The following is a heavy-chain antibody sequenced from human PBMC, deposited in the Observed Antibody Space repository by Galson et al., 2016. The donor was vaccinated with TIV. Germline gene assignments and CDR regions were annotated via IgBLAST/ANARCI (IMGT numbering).Heavy chain of an antibody. D-gene: IGHD2/OR15-2a*01. CDR2: IWYDGSNK. CDR3: AREFYLNYYYGMDV. CDR1: GFSFSSYG. Sequence: SLRLSCAASGFSFSSYGMHWVRQAPGKGLEWVTFIWYDGSNKYYTDSVKGRFTISRDHSKNTLYLQMNSLRAEDTAVYFCAREFYLNYYYGMDVWGQGTKVTVSS. J-gene: IGHJ6*02. V-gene: IGHV3-33*01.